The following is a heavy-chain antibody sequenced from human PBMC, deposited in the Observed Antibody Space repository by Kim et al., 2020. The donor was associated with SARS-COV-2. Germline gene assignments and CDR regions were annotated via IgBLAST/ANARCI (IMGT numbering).Heavy chain of an antibody. Sequence: ASVKVSCKASGYTFTSFAMNWVRQAPGHGLEWMAWINTKTGNPTYAQGFTGRLVFSLDTSVNTAYLQIRNLKSEDSAVYYCAIAGDFDFWGQGTLVTVSS. V-gene: IGHV7-4-1*02. D-gene: IGHD3-10*01. J-gene: IGHJ4*02. CDR3: AIAGDFDF. CDR2: INTKTGNP. CDR1: GYTFTSFA.